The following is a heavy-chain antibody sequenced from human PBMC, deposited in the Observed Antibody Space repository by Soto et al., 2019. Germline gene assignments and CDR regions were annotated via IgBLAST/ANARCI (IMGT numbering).Heavy chain of an antibody. CDR2: ISNDGTYR. V-gene: IGHV3-30-3*01. CDR3: GRDVDVGGTRGTIDH. D-gene: IGHD1-26*01. CDR1: GFTLGGHA. Sequence: GGSLRLSCVASGFTLGGHAMHWVRQVPGKGLDWVAAISNDGTYRVYADSVQGRFTMSRDNSKSTVHLQMDSLRLEDTAVYKCGRDVDVGGTRGTIDHWGQGTQVTVSS. J-gene: IGHJ4*02.